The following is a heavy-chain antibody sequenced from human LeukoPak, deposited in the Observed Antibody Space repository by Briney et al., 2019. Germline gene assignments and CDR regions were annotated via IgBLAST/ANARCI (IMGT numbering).Heavy chain of an antibody. CDR1: GFSLSTSGVG. V-gene: IGHV2-5*01. CDR3: AHLLRIRQQPLFDY. J-gene: IGHJ4*02. CDR2: IYWNDDK. D-gene: IGHD6-13*01. Sequence: SGPTLVKPTQTLTLTCTFSGFSLSTSGVGVGWIRQPPGKALEWLALIYWNDDKRYSPSLKSRLTITKDTSKNQVVLTMTNMDPVDTATYYSAHLLRIRQQPLFDYWGQGTLVTVSS.